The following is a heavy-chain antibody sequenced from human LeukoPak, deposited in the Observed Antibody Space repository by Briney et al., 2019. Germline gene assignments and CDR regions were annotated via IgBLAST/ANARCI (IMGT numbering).Heavy chain of an antibody. V-gene: IGHV1-8*01. CDR2: MNPNSGNT. Sequence: GASVTVSCKASGYTFTSYDINWVRQAPGQGLEWMGWMNPNSGNTGYAQKFQGRVTMTRNTSIGTAYMELSSLRSEDTAVYYCARGVVVTAHRGAFDIWGQGTMVTVSS. CDR1: GYTFTSYD. J-gene: IGHJ3*02. CDR3: ARGVVVTAHRGAFDI. D-gene: IGHD2-21*02.